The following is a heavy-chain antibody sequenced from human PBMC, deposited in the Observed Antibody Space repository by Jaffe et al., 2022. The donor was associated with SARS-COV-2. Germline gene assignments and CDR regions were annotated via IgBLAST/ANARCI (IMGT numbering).Heavy chain of an antibody. Sequence: QVQLVESGGGVVQPGRSLRLSCAASGFTFSSYGMHWVRQAPGKGLEWVAVIWYDGSNKYYADSVKGRFTISRDNSKNTLYLQMNSLRAEDTAVYYCARGPGRDSYDFWSGYLTDDYWGQGTLVTVSS. V-gene: IGHV3-33*01. D-gene: IGHD3-3*01. CDR3: ARGPGRDSYDFWSGYLTDDY. J-gene: IGHJ4*02. CDR2: IWYDGSNK. CDR1: GFTFSSYG.